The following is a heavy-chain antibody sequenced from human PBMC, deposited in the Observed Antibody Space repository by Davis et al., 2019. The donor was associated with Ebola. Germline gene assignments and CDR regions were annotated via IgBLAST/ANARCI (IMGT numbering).Heavy chain of an antibody. J-gene: IGHJ5*02. D-gene: IGHD6-13*01. CDR2: IYYSGST. Sequence: SETLSLTCTVSGGSISSYYWSWIRQPPGKGLEWIGYIYYSGSTNYNPSLKSRVPISVDTSKNQFSLKLSSVTAADTAVYYCARTAMGIAAPWGQGTLVTVSS. V-gene: IGHV4-59*01. CDR1: GGSISSYY. CDR3: ARTAMGIAAP.